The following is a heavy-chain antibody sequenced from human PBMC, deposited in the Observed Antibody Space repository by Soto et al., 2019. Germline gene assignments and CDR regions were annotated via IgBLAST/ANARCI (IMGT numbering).Heavy chain of an antibody. J-gene: IGHJ6*02. V-gene: IGHV4-4*02. CDR3: ARVGVIKRDYYYGMDV. CDR2: IYHSGST. Sequence: PSETLSLTCAVSGGSISSSNWWSWVRQPPGKGLEWIGEIYHSGSTNYNPSLKSRVTISVDKSKNQFSLKLSSVTAADTAVCYCARVGVIKRDYYYGMDVWGQGTTVTVSS. CDR1: GGSISSSNW.